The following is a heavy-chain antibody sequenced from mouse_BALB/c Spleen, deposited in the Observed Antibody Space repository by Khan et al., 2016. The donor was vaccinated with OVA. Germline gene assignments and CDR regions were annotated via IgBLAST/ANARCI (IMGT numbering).Heavy chain of an antibody. CDR3: AESSANYRYGYAMDY. CDR2: IDPASDNT. D-gene: IGHD2-14*01. J-gene: IGHJ4*01. Sequence: MQLEESGAELVKPGASVTLSCTASDFNIKDTYMHWVKQSPEQGLEWIGRIDPASDNTKYDPKFQGKATVTADTSSNTAYLQLSSLTYEVTTVYYVAESSANYRYGYAMDYWGQGASVTVSS. V-gene: IGHV14-3*02. CDR1: DFNIKDTY.